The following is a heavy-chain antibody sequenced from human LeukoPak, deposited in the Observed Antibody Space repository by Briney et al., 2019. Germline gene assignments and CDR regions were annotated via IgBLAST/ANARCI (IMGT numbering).Heavy chain of an antibody. CDR2: ISYDGSSK. Sequence: GGSLRLSCAASGFTFSSYAIHWVRQAPGKGLEWVAIISYDGSSKYYADSVKGRFTISRDNSRNTLYLQMNRLRAEDTAVYYCAKDESKDGWELLRLDDWGLGTLVTVSS. D-gene: IGHD1-26*01. J-gene: IGHJ4*02. CDR1: GFTFSSYA. V-gene: IGHV3-30*18. CDR3: AKDESKDGWELLRLDD.